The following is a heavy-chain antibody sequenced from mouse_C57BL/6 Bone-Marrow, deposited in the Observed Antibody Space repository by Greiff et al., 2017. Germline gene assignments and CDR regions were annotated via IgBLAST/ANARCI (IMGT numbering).Heavy chain of an antibody. CDR1: GFTFSDAW. CDR2: IRNKANNHAT. D-gene: IGHD1-1*01. CDR3: TRPSPHLLLRFTPYWYFDV. V-gene: IGHV6-6*01. J-gene: IGHJ1*03. Sequence: EVQLQQSGGGLVQPGGSMKLSCAASGFTFSDAWMDWVRQSPEKGLEWVAEIRNKANNHATYYAESVKGRFTISRDDSKSSVYLQMNSLRAEDTGIYYCTRPSPHLLLRFTPYWYFDVWGTGTTVTVSS.